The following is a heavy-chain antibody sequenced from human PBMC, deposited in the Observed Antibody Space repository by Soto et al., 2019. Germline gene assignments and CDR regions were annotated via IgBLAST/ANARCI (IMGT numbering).Heavy chain of an antibody. CDR3: ARITIVGVVRQDYYYGMDV. CDR1: GGSISSYY. J-gene: IGHJ6*02. D-gene: IGHD3-3*01. V-gene: IGHV4-4*07. CDR2: IYTSGST. Sequence: SETLSLTCTVSGGSISSYYWSWIRQPAGKGLEWIGRIYTSGSTNYNPSLKSRVTMSVDTSKNQFSLKLSSVTAADTAVYYCARITIVGVVRQDYYYGMDVWGQGTTVTVSS.